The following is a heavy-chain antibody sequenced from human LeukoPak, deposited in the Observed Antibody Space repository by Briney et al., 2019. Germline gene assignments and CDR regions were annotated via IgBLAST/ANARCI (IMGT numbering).Heavy chain of an antibody. CDR2: IYHSGST. V-gene: IGHV4-4*02. CDR3: ARIPFFYYAMDV. CDR1: GGSVSSSNW. J-gene: IGHJ6*02. Sequence: SGTLSLTCAVSGGSVSSSNWWSWVRQPPGKGLEWIGEIYHSGSTNYNPSLKSRVIISVDKSMNQFSLNLSSVTAADTAVYYCARIPFFYYAMDVWGQGTTVTVSS. D-gene: IGHD2-2*02.